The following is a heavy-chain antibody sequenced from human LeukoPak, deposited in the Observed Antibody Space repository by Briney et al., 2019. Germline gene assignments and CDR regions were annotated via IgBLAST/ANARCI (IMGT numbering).Heavy chain of an antibody. J-gene: IGHJ4*02. D-gene: IGHD6-19*01. Sequence: GGSLRLSCAASGFTFSSYSMNWVRQAPGKGLEWVSSISSSSSYIYYADSVKGRFTISRDNAKNSLYLQMNSLRVEDTAVYYCARDGSSGWTGVDYWGQGTLVTVSS. CDR2: ISSSSSYI. V-gene: IGHV3-21*01. CDR3: ARDGSSGWTGVDY. CDR1: GFTFSSYS.